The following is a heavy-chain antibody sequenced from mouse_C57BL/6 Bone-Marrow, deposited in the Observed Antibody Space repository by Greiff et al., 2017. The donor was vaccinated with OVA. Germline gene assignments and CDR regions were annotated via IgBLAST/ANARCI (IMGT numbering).Heavy chain of an antibody. CDR3: ASLAPVYYSGRIPWSFAF. Sequence: VQLQQPGAELVKPGASVKLSCKASGYTFTSYWMHWVTQRPGQGLEWIGMIPPNSGSTNYTEKFKSRATLTVDNSSSTASLQLSSLTSEDSAVYYCASLAPVYYSGRIPWSFAFWGTGTPVTVSS. CDR2: IPPNSGST. CDR1: GYTFTSYW. J-gene: IGHJ1*03. D-gene: IGHD1-1*01. V-gene: IGHV1-64*01.